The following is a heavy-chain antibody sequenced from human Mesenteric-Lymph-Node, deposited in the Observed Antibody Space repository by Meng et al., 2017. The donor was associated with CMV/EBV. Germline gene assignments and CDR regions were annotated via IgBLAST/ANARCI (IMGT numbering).Heavy chain of an antibody. D-gene: IGHD6-6*01. CDR2: IIPMYEIT. V-gene: IGHV1-69*04. CDR3: ATERPYTSSAISDF. CDR1: GGTFRSYA. Sequence: ASGGTFRSYAISWVRQAPGQGLEWMGRIIPMYEITTYAQKFQGRVTITADKSTTTAYMELSRLRSEDTALYYCATERPYTSSAISDFWGQGTLVTVSS. J-gene: IGHJ4*02.